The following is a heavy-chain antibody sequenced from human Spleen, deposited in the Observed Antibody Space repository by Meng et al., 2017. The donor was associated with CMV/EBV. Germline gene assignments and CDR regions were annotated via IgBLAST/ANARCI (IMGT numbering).Heavy chain of an antibody. Sequence: GGNFSNYAVSWVRQAPGEGLEWMGGIIPMYATANYAQRFQGRVTITTDESTSTAYMEVSSLRSEDTAVYYCARASYYGSGSYYHFDSWGQGTLVTVSS. CDR2: IIPMYATA. J-gene: IGHJ4*02. V-gene: IGHV1-69*05. CDR1: GGNFSNYA. CDR3: ARASYYGSGSYYHFDS. D-gene: IGHD3-10*01.